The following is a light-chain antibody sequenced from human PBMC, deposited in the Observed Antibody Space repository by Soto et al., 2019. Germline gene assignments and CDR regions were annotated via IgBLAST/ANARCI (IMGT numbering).Light chain of an antibody. CDR1: QSVSRN. CDR3: QQHDSRPLT. J-gene: IGKJ4*01. V-gene: IGKV3-11*01. CDR2: DAS. Sequence: EIVLTQSPATLSLSPGERATLSCRASQSVSRNLAWYQQKPGQAPRLLIYDASNRATGIPARFSGSGSGTDFTLTISSLEPEDFAVYYCQQHDSRPLTFGEGTKVEIK.